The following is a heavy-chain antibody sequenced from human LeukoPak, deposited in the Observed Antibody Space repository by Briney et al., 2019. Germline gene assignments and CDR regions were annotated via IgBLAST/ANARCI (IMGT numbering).Heavy chain of an antibody. CDR3: ARDSQEFFQH. CDR1: GFTFDNYA. J-gene: IGHJ1*01. V-gene: IGHV3-43*02. Sequence: GGSLRLSCAASGFTFDNYAIHWVRQAPGKGLEWVSLISGDGGSTYYADSMRGRFTISRDNSKNSLYLQMNSLRTEDTALYYCARDSQEFFQHWGQGTLVTVSS. CDR2: ISGDGGST.